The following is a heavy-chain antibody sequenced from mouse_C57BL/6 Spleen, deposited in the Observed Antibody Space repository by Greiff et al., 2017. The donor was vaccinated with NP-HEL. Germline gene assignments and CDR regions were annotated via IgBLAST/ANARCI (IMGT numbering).Heavy chain of an antibody. CDR2: IYPGNSDT. V-gene: IGHV1-5*01. D-gene: IGHD1-1*01. J-gene: IGHJ3*01. CDR3: TRSGYYGSAPFAY. Sequence: VQLKESGTVLARPGASVKMSCKTSGYTFTSYWMHWVKQRPGQGLEWIGAIYPGNSDTSYNQKFKGKAKLTAGTSASTAYMELSSLTNEDSAVYYCTRSGYYGSAPFAYWGQGTLVTVSA. CDR1: GYTFTSYW.